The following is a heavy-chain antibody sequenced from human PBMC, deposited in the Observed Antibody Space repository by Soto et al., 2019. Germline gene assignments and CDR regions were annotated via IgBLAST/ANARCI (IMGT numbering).Heavy chain of an antibody. CDR3: ASDRRTQTAAREVMGSYY. J-gene: IGHJ4*02. D-gene: IGHD6-6*01. Sequence: PSETLSLTCAVYGGSFSGYYWSWIRQPPGKGLEWIGEINHSGSTNYNPSLKSRVTISVDTSKNQFSLKLSSVTAADTAVYYCASDRRTQTAAREVMGSYYWGQGTLVTVSS. CDR2: INHSGST. CDR1: GGSFSGYY. V-gene: IGHV4-34*01.